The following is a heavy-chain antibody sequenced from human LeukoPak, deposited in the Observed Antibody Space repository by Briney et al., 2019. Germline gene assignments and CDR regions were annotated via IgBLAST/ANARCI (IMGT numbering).Heavy chain of an antibody. J-gene: IGHJ6*02. CDR1: GYTFTGYY. Sequence: ASVKVSCKTSGYTFTGYYMHWVRQAPGQGLEWMGWINPNSGGTNYAQKFQGRVTMTRDTSTSTVYMELSSLRSEDTAVYYCARDGSFYGMDVWGQGTTVTVSS. CDR3: ARDGSFYGMDV. CDR2: INPNSGGT. V-gene: IGHV1-2*02.